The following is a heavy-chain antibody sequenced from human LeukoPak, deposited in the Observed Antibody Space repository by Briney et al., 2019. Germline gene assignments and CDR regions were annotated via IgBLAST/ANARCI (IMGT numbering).Heavy chain of an antibody. D-gene: IGHD2-2*01. CDR1: GFTFSSYT. CDR3: AREIVSSNSFDN. V-gene: IGHV3-21*01. CDR2: ISSAGGYI. Sequence: PGGSLRLSCAASGFTFSSYTLKWVRQAPGKGLEWVSSISSAGGYIYYADSVKGRLTISRDNAKNSLYLQMNSLRAVDTAVYYCAREIVSSNSFDNWGQGTLVTVSS. J-gene: IGHJ4*02.